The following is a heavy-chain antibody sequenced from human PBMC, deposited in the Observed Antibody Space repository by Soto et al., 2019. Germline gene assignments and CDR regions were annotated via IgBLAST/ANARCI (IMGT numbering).Heavy chain of an antibody. Sequence: PSETLSLTCSVSGGSISNDGYFWTWIRQFPGKGLEWIGYIHHRGAAYYNPSLKGRFTISVDTSKNQFSLKLTSVTAADTAVYYCARDGRLGELSFSYFDHWGQGILVTVSS. D-gene: IGHD3-16*02. CDR1: GGSISNDGYF. V-gene: IGHV4-31*03. J-gene: IGHJ4*02. CDR2: IHHRGAA. CDR3: ARDGRLGELSFSYFDH.